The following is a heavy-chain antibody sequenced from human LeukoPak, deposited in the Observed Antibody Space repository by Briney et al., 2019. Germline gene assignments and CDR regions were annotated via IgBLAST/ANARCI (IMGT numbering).Heavy chain of an antibody. CDR2: ISSSSSAI. CDR1: GFTFSSYS. V-gene: IGHV3-48*02. D-gene: IGHD5-12*01. Sequence: GGTLRLSCAASGFTFSSYSMNWVRQAPGKGLEWVSYISSSSSAIYYADSVKGRFTISRDNAQNSLYLQMNSLRDEDTAVYYCARDRVGYPKYYFDYWGQGTLVTVSS. J-gene: IGHJ4*02. CDR3: ARDRVGYPKYYFDY.